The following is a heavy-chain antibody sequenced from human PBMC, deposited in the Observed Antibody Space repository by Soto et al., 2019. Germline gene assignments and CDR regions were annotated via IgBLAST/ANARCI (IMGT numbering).Heavy chain of an antibody. CDR2: IDWDDDK. V-gene: IGHV2-70*04. D-gene: IGHD3-22*01. CDR3: ARISPTYYYDSSGYYFDY. J-gene: IGHJ4*02. CDR1: GFSLSTSGMR. Sequence: SGPTLVNPTQTLTLTCTFSGFSLSTSGMRVSWIRQPAGKSLEWLARIDWDDDKFYSTSLKTRLTISKDTSKNQVVLTMTNMDPVDTATYYCARISPTYYYDSSGYYFDYWGQGTLVTVSS.